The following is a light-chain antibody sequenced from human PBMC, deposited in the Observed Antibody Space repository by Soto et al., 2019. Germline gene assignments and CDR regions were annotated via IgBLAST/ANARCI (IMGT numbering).Light chain of an antibody. V-gene: IGKV3-20*01. CDR1: QSVSNNY. J-gene: IGKJ1*01. Sequence: SGLKQSPGTLSLYPGERATLTCRASQSVSNNYLAWYQQKPGQAPRLLIYGASNRATGIPDRFSGSGSGTDFTLTISRLEPEDFAVYYCQQYGSSGTFGQGTKV. CDR3: QQYGSSGT. CDR2: GAS.